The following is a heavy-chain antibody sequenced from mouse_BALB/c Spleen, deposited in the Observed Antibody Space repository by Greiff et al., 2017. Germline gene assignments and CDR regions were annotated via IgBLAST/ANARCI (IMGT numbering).Heavy chain of an antibody. CDR3: ARDKGPLRFAY. CDR1: GYSITSGYY. J-gene: IGHJ3*01. CDR2: ISYDGSN. Sequence: VQLQQSGPGLVKPSQSLSLTCSVTGYSITSGYYWNWIRQFPGNKLEWMGYISYDGSNNYNPSLKNRISITRDTSKNQFFLKLNSVTTEDTATYYCARDKGPLRFAYWGQGTLVTVSA. D-gene: IGHD1-1*01. V-gene: IGHV3-6*02.